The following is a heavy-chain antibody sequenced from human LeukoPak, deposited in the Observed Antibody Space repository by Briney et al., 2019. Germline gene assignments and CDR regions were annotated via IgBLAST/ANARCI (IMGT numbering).Heavy chain of an antibody. CDR1: GGSISSYY. CDR2: IYYSGST. CDR3: ARVSPDNYYVRSGYYYGFDH. D-gene: IGHD3-22*01. V-gene: IGHV4-59*01. J-gene: IGHJ4*02. Sequence: SETLSLTCTVSGGSISSYYWSWIRQPPGKGLEWIGYIYYSGSTNYNPSLKSRVTISVDTSKNQFSLKLSSVTAAETTVYYCARVSPDNYYVRSGYYYGFDHWGQGTLVTVSS.